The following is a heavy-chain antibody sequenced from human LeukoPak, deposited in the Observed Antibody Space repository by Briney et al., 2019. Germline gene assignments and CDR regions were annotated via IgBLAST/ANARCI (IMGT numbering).Heavy chain of an antibody. CDR3: LGRELQPGLGYFDY. CDR1: GFTFSSYS. V-gene: IGHV3-21*01. J-gene: IGHJ4*02. Sequence: GGSLRLSCAASGFTFSSYSMNWVRQAPGKGLEWVSSISSSSSYIYYADSVKGRFTISRDNAKNSLYLQMNSLRAEDTAVYYCLGRELQPGLGYFDYWGQGTLVTVSS. D-gene: IGHD1-26*01. CDR2: ISSSSSYI.